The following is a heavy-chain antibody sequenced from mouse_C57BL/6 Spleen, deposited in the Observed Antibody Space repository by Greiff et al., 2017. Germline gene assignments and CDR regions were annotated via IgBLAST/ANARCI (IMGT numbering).Heavy chain of an antibody. V-gene: IGHV1-69*01. D-gene: IGHD1-1*01. CDR3: ARWSTTVGYY. CDR1: GYTFTSYW. Sequence: QVQLQQSGAELVMPGASVKLSCKASGYTFTSYWMHWVKQRPGQGLEWIGEIDPSDSYTNYNQKFKGKSTLTVDKSSSTAYMQLSSLTSEDSAVYYCARWSTTVGYYWGQGTTLTVSS. CDR2: IDPSDSYT. J-gene: IGHJ2*01.